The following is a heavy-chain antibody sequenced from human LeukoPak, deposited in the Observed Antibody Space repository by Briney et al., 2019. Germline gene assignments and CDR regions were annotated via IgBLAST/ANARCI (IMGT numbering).Heavy chain of an antibody. J-gene: IGHJ4*02. V-gene: IGHV3-7*03. CDR2: ISQDGREK. Sequence: GGSLRLSCAASAGFTFSDYWMNWVRQAPGQGLAWVAIISQDGREKLYVDSVKGRFTISRDNAKSSLYLQINSLRAEDTAVYYCVGGIGWQPDYWGQGTLVTVSS. CDR3: VGGIGWQPDY. CDR1: AGFTFSDYW. D-gene: IGHD6-19*01.